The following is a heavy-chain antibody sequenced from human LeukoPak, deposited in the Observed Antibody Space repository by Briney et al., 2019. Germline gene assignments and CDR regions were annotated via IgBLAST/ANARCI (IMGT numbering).Heavy chain of an antibody. CDR3: ARDLNVAAAGTFDY. CDR2: INWNGGST. Sequence: GGSLRLSCAASGFTFSNACMSWVRQAPGKGLEWVSGINWNGGSTGYADSVKGRFTISRDNAKNSLYLQMNSLRAEDTALYYCARDLNVAAAGTFDYWGQGTLVTVSS. D-gene: IGHD6-13*01. CDR1: GFTFSNAC. V-gene: IGHV3-20*04. J-gene: IGHJ4*02.